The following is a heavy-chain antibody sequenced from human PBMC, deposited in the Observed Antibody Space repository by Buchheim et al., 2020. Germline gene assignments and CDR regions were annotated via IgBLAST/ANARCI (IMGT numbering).Heavy chain of an antibody. D-gene: IGHD3-3*01. Sequence: QVQLQESGPGLVKPSETLSLTCSVSGDSVSSWSQYWSWIRQAPGTGLEWIGHLCHGGSSNYNPSLRSRVTISVDTSNNQFSLKLTSVTAADSGIYYYARDSWGEFWSGYPHWGQGAL. CDR3: ARDSWGEFWSGYPH. V-gene: IGHV4-61*01. CDR2: LCHGGSS. J-gene: IGHJ4*02. CDR1: GDSVSSWSQY.